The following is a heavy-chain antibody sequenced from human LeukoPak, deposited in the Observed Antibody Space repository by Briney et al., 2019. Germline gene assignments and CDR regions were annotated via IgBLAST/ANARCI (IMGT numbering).Heavy chain of an antibody. J-gene: IGHJ5*02. CDR2: IYPGVLGV. V-gene: IGHV5-51*03. CDR1: GYSFTSYW. D-gene: IGHD6-13*01. CDR3: ACRDLTSTWSFP. Sequence: GESLKISCQGFGYSFTSYWIGWVRQMPGKGMEWMGVIYPGVLGVRYKPSFQGEVTISVAKSSNSAYLQWVSLRASDSAMYYCACRDLTSTWSFPWGQGTLVTVSS.